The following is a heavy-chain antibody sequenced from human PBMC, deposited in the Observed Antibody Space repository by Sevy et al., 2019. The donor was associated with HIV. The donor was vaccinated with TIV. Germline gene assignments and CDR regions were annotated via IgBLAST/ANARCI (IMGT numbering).Heavy chain of an antibody. CDR3: ARGIFGSGSRLGLGY. CDR1: GFSFSDYW. V-gene: IGHV3-7*03. CDR2: MRQDGGET. D-gene: IGHD3-10*01. J-gene: IGHJ4*02. Sequence: GGSLRLSCEASGFSFSDYWMTWVRQAPGKGLEWVANMRQDGGETYYVDSVKGRFTVSRDNAKNSLWLQMNSLRAEDTAEYYCARGIFGSGSRLGLGYWGQGTLVTVSS.